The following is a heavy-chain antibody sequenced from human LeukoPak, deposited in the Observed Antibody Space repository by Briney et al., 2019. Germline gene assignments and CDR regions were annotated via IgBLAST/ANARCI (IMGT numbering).Heavy chain of an antibody. Sequence: GGSLRFSCVASGFSFDKFGMHWVRQAPGKGLEYVSSVSADESGKYYTKSVRGRFSISRDNSKNTMYLQLGNLRPDDMGIYYCASLDRSEIPWGPGTLVTVSS. CDR2: VSADESGK. CDR3: ASLDRSEIP. J-gene: IGHJ5*02. V-gene: IGHV3-64*01. CDR1: GFSFDKFG. D-gene: IGHD1-26*01.